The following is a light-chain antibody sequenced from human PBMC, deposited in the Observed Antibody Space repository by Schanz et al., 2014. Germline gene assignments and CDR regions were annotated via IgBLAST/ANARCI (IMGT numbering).Light chain of an antibody. V-gene: IGKV3-15*01. CDR1: QSVSSN. CDR2: GAS. CDR3: QQYNKWPPLT. J-gene: IGKJ4*01. Sequence: EIVMTQSPATLSVSPGERATLSCRASQSVSSNLAWYQQKPGQAPRLLIYGASIRATGISARFSGSGSGTEFTLTISSLQSEDFAVYYCQQYNKWPPLTFGGGTKVEIK.